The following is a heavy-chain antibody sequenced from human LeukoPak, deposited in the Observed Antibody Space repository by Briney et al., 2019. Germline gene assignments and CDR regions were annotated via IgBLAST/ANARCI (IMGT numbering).Heavy chain of an antibody. Sequence: SETLSLTCAVSGGSISSGGYSWSWIRQPPGKGLEWIAYMYYTGNTYYNPSLKSLVTISVDTSKNQFSLKLSSVTAADTAVYYCTRDKYYYDSSGSLRFDYWGQGTLVTVSS. V-gene: IGHV4-30-4*07. CDR3: TRDKYYYDSSGSLRFDY. D-gene: IGHD3-22*01. CDR1: GGSISSGGYS. CDR2: MYYTGNT. J-gene: IGHJ4*02.